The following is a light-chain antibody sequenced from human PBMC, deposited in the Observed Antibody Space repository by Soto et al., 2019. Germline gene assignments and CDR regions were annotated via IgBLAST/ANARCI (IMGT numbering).Light chain of an antibody. CDR3: SSFARNNYFFV. CDR1: FSDIGGYDS. V-gene: IGLV2-14*01. Sequence: QSALAQPASVSGSPGQSVTISCTGTFSDIGGYDSVSWYQQHSGKAPKLIIYEVTDRPSGVSNRFSGSKSGNTASLTISGLQAEDEAEYHCSSFARNNYFFVFGTGTKLTVL. J-gene: IGLJ1*01. CDR2: EVT.